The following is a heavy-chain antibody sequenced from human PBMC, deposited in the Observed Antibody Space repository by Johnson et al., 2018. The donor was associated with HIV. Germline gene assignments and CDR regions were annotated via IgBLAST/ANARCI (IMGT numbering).Heavy chain of an antibody. D-gene: IGHD3-16*01. CDR3: ARGRPWGWELRRDAFDI. J-gene: IGHJ3*02. Sequence: EVQLVESGGGLVQPGGSLRLSCAASGFTVSSNYMSWVRQAPGKGLEWVSVIYSGGSTYYADSVKGRFTISRDNSKNTLYLQMNSLRDEDTALYYCARGRPWGWELRRDAFDIWGQGTMVTVSS. CDR2: IYSGGST. CDR1: GFTVSSNY. V-gene: IGHV3-66*01.